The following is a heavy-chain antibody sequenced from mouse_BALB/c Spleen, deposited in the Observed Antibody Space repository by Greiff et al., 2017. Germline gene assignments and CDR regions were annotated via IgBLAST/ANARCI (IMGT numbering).Heavy chain of an antibody. CDR2: IWWNDNK. J-gene: IGHJ2*01. V-gene: IGHV8-11*01. CDR3: ARIEASFDY. CDR1: GFSLSTYGIG. Sequence: QVTLKECGPGILQPSQTLSLTCSFSGFSLSTYGIGVGWLRQPSGKGLEWLAHIWWNDNKYYNTALKSRLTISKDTSNNQVFLKIASVDTADTATYYCARIEASFDYWGQGTTLTVSS.